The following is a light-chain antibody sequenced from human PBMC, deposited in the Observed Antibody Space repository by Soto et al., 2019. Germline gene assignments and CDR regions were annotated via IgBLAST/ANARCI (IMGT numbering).Light chain of an antibody. CDR1: QSLLHSNGYNY. CDR3: MQALQTPPWT. V-gene: IGKV2-28*01. J-gene: IGKJ1*01. Sequence: DIVVNQSPLSLPVTPGEPASISCRSSQSLLHSNGYNYLDWYLQKPGQSPQLLIYLGSNRASGVPDRFSGSGSGTDFTLKISRVEAEDVGVYYCMQALQTPPWTFGQGTKVEIK. CDR2: LGS.